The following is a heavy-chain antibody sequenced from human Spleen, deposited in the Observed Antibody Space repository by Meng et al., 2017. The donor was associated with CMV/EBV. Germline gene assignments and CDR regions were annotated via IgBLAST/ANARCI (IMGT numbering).Heavy chain of an antibody. CDR1: GFTVSSNY. Sequence: GGSLRLSRAASGFTVSSNYMSWVRPAPGKGLEWVSVIYSGGSTYYADSVKGRFTISRDNSKNTLYLQMNSLRAEDTAVYYCARDSLSGPTVVIAGYGMDVWGQGTTVTVSS. J-gene: IGHJ6*02. CDR3: ARDSLSGPTVVIAGYGMDV. D-gene: IGHD4-23*01. CDR2: IYSGGST. V-gene: IGHV3-53*01.